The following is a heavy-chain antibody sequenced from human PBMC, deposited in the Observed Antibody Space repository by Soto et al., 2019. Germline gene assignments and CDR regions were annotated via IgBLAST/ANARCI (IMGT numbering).Heavy chain of an antibody. CDR3: ARAGGDYSTWFDP. CDR2: IYYSGST. Sequence: PSETLSLTCTVSGGXISSYYWSWIRQPPGKGLEWIGYIYYSGSTNYNPSLKSRVTISVDTSKNQFSLKLSSVTAADTAVYYCARAGGDYSTWFDPWGQGTLVTLSS. J-gene: IGHJ5*02. CDR1: GGXISSYY. D-gene: IGHD4-17*01. V-gene: IGHV4-59*01.